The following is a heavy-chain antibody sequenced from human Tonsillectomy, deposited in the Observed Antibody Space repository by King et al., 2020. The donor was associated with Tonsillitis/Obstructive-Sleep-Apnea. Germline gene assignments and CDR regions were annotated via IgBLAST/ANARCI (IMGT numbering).Heavy chain of an antibody. V-gene: IGHV3-7*04. CDR1: GFTFNSYW. D-gene: IGHD3-16*02. J-gene: IGHJ5*02. Sequence: VQLVESGGGLVQPGGSLRLSCGASGFTFNSYWMSWVRQAPGKGLEWVANIKQDGSEKYYVDSVRGRFSISRDNAKDSLYLQMNSLRAEDTAVYYCSREKMFIWGSYRTFDPWGQGTLVTVSS. CDR2: IKQDGSEK. CDR3: SREKMFIWGSYRTFDP.